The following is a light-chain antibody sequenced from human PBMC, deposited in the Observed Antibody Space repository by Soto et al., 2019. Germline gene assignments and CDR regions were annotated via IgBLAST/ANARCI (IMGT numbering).Light chain of an antibody. CDR1: QSVTSSY. Sequence: EIVLTQSPGTLSLSPGERATLSCRASQSVTSSYLAWYQQRPGQAPRLLIYGASSRATGIPDRFSGSGSGTDFTLTSSRLEPEEYAVYYCQQCGTSPLTFGGGTKLEIK. CDR2: GAS. V-gene: IGKV3-20*01. CDR3: QQCGTSPLT. J-gene: IGKJ4*01.